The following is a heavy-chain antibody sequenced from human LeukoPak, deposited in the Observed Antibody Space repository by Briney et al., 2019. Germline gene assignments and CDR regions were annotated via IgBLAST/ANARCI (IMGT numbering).Heavy chain of an antibody. J-gene: IGHJ4*02. D-gene: IGHD5-12*01. CDR1: GGSISSYY. Sequence: SETLSLTCTVSGGSISSYYWSWIRQPPGKGLEWIGCIYYSGSTNYNPSLKSRVTISLDRSQSQFSLKLTSVTAADTAVYYCARGRGYSGYTYEYWGPGTLVTVSS. CDR2: IYYSGST. CDR3: ARGRGYSGYTYEY. V-gene: IGHV4-59*01.